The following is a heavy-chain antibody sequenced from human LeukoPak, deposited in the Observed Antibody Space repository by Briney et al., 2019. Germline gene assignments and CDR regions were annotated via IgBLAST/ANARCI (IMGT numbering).Heavy chain of an antibody. Sequence: GGSLRLACAASGFTFSDYYMSWIRQAPGKGLERVAHITGSGSTTYHADSVRGRFTISRDNAKNTLYLQMNSLRAEDTAVYYRASPGTAMTTRNAFDMSGQGTMVTVSS. CDR2: ITGSGSTT. CDR3: ASPGTAMTTRNAFDM. CDR1: GFTFSDYY. V-gene: IGHV3-11*04. J-gene: IGHJ3*02. D-gene: IGHD4-11*01.